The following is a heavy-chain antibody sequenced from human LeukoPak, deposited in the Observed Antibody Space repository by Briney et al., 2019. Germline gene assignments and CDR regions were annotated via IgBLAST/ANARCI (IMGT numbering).Heavy chain of an antibody. J-gene: IGHJ2*01. Sequence: SETLSLTCTVSGGSISSSSYYWGWIRQPPGKGLEWIGSIYYSGSTYYNPPLKSRVTISVDTSKNQFSLKLSSVTAADTAVYYCARDRGYSSSWPYWYFDLWGRGTLVTVSS. CDR3: ARDRGYSSSWPYWYFDL. V-gene: IGHV4-39*07. D-gene: IGHD6-13*01. CDR2: IYYSGST. CDR1: GGSISSSSYY.